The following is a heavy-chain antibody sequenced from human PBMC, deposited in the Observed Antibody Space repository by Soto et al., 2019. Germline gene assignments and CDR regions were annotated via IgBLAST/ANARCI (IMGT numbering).Heavy chain of an antibody. J-gene: IGHJ4*02. D-gene: IGHD2-15*01. CDR1: GFTFSSYG. Sequence: LRLSCAASGFTFSSYGMNWVRQAPGKGLEWVSYISGSGCTIYYADSVKGRFTISRDNAKNSLYLQMNSLRDDDTAVYYCARRGCSGNNCYANFDCCGQGTLVTVSS. CDR2: ISGSGCTI. V-gene: IGHV3-48*02. CDR3: ARRGCSGNNCYANFDC.